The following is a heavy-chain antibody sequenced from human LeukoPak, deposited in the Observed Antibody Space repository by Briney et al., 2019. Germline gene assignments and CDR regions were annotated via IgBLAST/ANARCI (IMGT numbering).Heavy chain of an antibody. CDR1: GFTFDDYT. V-gene: IGHV3-43*01. Sequence: GGSLRLSCAASGFTFDDYTMHWVRQAPGKGLEWVSLISWDGGSTYYADSVKGRFTISRDNSKNSLYLQMNSLRTEDTALYYCAKGLYSSGWYGENWFDPWGQGTLVTVSS. J-gene: IGHJ5*02. CDR3: AKGLYSSGWYGENWFDP. CDR2: ISWDGGST. D-gene: IGHD6-19*01.